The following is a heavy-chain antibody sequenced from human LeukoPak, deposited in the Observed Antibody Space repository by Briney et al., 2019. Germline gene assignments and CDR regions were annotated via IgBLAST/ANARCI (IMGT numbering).Heavy chain of an antibody. Sequence: PSETLSLTCTVSGGSISSYYWSWIRQPPGKGLEWIGYIYYSGSTNYNPSLKSRVTISVDTSKNQFSLKLSSVTAADTAVYYCASQPYGPVGPRGVKYWGQGTLVTVSS. CDR3: ASQPYGPVGPRGVKY. V-gene: IGHV4-59*01. CDR1: GGSISSYY. D-gene: IGHD3-10*01. J-gene: IGHJ4*02. CDR2: IYYSGST.